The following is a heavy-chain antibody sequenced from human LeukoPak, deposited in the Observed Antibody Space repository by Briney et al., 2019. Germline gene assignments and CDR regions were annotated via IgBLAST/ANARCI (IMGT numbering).Heavy chain of an antibody. CDR3: AKDPQQHLDY. Sequence: GGSLRLSCAASGFTFSSYGMHWVRQAPGKGLEWVAFIRYDGSNKYYADSVKGRFTISRDNSKNTLHLQMNSLRAEDTAVYYCAKDPQQHLDYWGQGTLVTVSS. CDR2: IRYDGSNK. CDR1: GFTFSSYG. D-gene: IGHD6-13*01. J-gene: IGHJ4*02. V-gene: IGHV3-30*02.